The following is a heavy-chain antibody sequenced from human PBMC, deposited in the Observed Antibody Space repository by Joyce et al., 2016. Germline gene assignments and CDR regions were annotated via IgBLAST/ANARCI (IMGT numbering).Heavy chain of an antibody. V-gene: IGHV2-5*01. Sequence: QITLKESGPTLVKPTQTLTLTCTFSGFSLSTSGMGVGWIRQPPGKALEWLAVIYWNDNKRYSPSLKSRRTITKDTSKNQVVLTMTNMDPVDTATYYCAHIPYGDYVDWIDPWGQGTLVTVSS. CDR3: AHIPYGDYVDWIDP. J-gene: IGHJ5*02. CDR2: IYWNDNK. CDR1: GFSLSTSGMG. D-gene: IGHD4-17*01.